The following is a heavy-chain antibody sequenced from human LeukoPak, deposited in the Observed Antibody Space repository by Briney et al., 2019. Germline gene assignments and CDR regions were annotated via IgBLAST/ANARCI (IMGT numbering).Heavy chain of an antibody. CDR1: GFTFSSYS. V-gene: IGHV3-21*01. CDR2: ISSSSSYI. CDR3: ARDAEYSNAFDI. D-gene: IGHD6-6*01. Sequence: GGSLRLSCAASGFTFSSYSMNWVRQAPGKGLEWVSSISSSSSYIYYADSVKGRFTISRDNAKNSLYLQMNSLRVEDTAVYYCARDAEYSNAFDIWGQGTMVTVSS. J-gene: IGHJ3*02.